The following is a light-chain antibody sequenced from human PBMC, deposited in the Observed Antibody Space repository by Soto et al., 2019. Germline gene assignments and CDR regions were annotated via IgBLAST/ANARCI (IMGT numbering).Light chain of an antibody. V-gene: IGLV2-14*01. Sequence: SALTQPDSVYGSPGQSITISCTGTSSDVGGYHYVSWYQQHPGKAPKLMIYDVSNRPSGVSNRFSGSKSGNTASLTNSGLQAEDEADYYCSSYTSSSTVVFGGGTKLTVL. CDR3: SSYTSSSTVV. J-gene: IGLJ2*01. CDR2: DVS. CDR1: SSDVGGYHY.